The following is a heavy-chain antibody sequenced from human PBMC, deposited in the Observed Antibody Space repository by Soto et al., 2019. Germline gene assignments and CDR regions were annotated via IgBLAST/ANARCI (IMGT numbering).Heavy chain of an antibody. Sequence: QVQLVQSGAEVKEPGASVEVSCKASGYTFTNYWMHWVRQAPGQGLDWMGIINPSDGTTTYAQKFQGRVTVTRDTSTSTGYMELNSLTSDDTAVYYCARGGRDAYYRYWGQGTLVTVSS. D-gene: IGHD1-26*01. J-gene: IGHJ4*02. CDR3: ARGGRDAYYRY. CDR1: GYTFTNYW. V-gene: IGHV1-46*01. CDR2: INPSDGTT.